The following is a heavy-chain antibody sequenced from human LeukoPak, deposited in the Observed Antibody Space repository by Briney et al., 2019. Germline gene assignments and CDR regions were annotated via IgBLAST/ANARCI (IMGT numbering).Heavy chain of an antibody. J-gene: IGHJ4*02. CDR2: ISGSGGST. CDR3: AKGSIAAAAPYYFDY. D-gene: IGHD6-13*01. CDR1: GFTFSSYA. V-gene: IGHV3-23*01. Sequence: GGSLRPSCAASGFTFSSYAMSWVRQAPGKGLEWVSAISGSGGSTYYADSVKGRFTISRDNSKNTLYLQMNSLRAEDTAVYYRAKGSIAAAAPYYFDYWGQGTLVTVSS.